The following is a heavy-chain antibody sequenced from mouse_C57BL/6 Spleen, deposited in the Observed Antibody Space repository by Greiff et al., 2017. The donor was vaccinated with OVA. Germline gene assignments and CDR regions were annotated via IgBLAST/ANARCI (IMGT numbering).Heavy chain of an antibody. CDR2: IHPSDSDT. CDR1: GYTFTSYW. V-gene: IGHV1-69*01. J-gene: IGHJ1*03. CDR3: AIPGAYWYFDD. Sequence: QVQLQQPGAELVMPGASVKLSCKASGYTFTSYWMHWVKQRPGQGLEWIGDIHPSDSDTNYNQKFKGKATLTVDKSSSTAYMQLSSLTSEDSAVYYCAIPGAYWYFDDWGKGTTVTVSS.